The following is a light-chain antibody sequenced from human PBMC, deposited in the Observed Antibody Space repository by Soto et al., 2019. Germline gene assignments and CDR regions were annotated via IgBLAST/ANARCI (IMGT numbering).Light chain of an antibody. V-gene: IGKV1-5*03. CDR2: KAS. CDR3: QQYNGLSYT. CDR1: PSISNW. Sequence: DIQMTQSPSTLSAFVGGRVTITCRASPSISNWLAWYPQKPGRAPKLLIYKASSLESGVPSRFSGSGSGTEFTLTISSLQPDDSASYYCQQYNGLSYTFGQGTKLEIK. J-gene: IGKJ2*01.